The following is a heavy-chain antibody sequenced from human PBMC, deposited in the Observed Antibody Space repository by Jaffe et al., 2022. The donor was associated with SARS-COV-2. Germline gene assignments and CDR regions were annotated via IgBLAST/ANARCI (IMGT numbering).Heavy chain of an antibody. CDR3: ASSRRDGYNWGYYGMDV. D-gene: IGHD1-1*01. CDR2: MNPNSGNT. Sequence: QVQLVQSGAEVKKPGASVKVSCKASGYTFTSYDINWVRQATGQGLEWMGWMNPNSGNTGYAQKFQGRVTMTRNTSISTAYMELSSLRSEDTAVYYCASSRRDGYNWGYYGMDVWGQGTTVTVSS. J-gene: IGHJ6*02. CDR1: GYTFTSYD. V-gene: IGHV1-8*01.